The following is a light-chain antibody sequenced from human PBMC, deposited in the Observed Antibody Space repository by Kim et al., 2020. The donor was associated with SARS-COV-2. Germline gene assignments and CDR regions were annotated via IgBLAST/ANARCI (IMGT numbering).Light chain of an antibody. CDR1: KLGDKY. J-gene: IGLJ7*01. Sequence: SYELTQPPSVSGSPGQTASITCSGDKLGDKYACWYQQKPGQSPVLVIYQDSKRPSGIPERFSGSNSGNTATLTISGTQAMDEADYYCQAWDSSTAVFGGG. V-gene: IGLV3-1*01. CDR2: QDS. CDR3: QAWDSSTAV.